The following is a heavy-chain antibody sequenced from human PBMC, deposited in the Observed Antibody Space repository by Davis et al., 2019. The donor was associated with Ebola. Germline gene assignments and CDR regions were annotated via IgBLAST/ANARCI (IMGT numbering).Heavy chain of an antibody. CDR3: ARDALINTGGY. D-gene: IGHD2/OR15-2a*01. CDR2: ISSSGSTI. CDR1: GFTFSSYE. Sequence: GGSLRLSCAASGFTFSSYEMNWVRQAPGKGLEWVSYISSSGSTIYYADSVKGRFTISRDNAKNSLYLQMNSLRAEDTAVYYCARDALINTGGYWGQGTLVTVSS. V-gene: IGHV3-48*03. J-gene: IGHJ4*02.